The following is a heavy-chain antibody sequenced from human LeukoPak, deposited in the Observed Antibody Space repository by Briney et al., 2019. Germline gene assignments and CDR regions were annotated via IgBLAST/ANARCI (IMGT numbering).Heavy chain of an antibody. J-gene: IGHJ5*02. CDR2: IYSDGKT. CDR3: AKNPGGVPNWFDP. Sequence: PGGSLRLSCAASGFIVSSNYMTWVRQAPGKGLEWVSVIYSDGKTYYADSVKGRFTISRDNSKNTLYLQMNSLRAEDTAVYYCAKNPGGVPNWFDPWGQGTLVTVSS. V-gene: IGHV3-53*01. CDR1: GFIVSSNY. D-gene: IGHD3-16*01.